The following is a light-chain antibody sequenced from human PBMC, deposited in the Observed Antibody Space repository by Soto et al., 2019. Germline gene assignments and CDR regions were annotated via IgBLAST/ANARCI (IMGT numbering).Light chain of an antibody. CDR1: QSITSY. V-gene: IGKV1-39*01. Sequence: DIQMTQSPSSLSASVGDRVAITCRASQSITSYLNWYQQKPGKAPKLLIYAASSLHSGLPSRFSGSGSGTDFTLTISSLQPEDFATYYCQQSYSTPPTFGQGTKLEIK. CDR2: AAS. CDR3: QQSYSTPPT. J-gene: IGKJ2*01.